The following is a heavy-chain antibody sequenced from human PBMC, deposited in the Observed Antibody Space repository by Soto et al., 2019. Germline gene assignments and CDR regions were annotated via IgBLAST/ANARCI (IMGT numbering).Heavy chain of an antibody. CDR3: ARLCISTSRLLKGDNWFDP. D-gene: IGHD2-2*01. CDR2: IYYSGST. CDR1: GGSIRSSSYY. V-gene: IGHV4-39*01. J-gene: IGHJ5*02. Sequence: SETLSLTCTVSGGSIRSSSYYWGWIRQPPGKGLEWIGSIYYSGSTYYNPSLKSRVTISVDTSKNPFSLKLSSVTAADTAVYYCARLCISTSRLLKGDNWFDPWGQGTLVTVSS.